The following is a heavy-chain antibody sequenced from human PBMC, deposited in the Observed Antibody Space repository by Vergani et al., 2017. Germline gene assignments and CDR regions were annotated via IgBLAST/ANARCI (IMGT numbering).Heavy chain of an antibody. CDR3: ARLITGTNFDY. D-gene: IGHD1-20*01. J-gene: IGHJ4*02. CDR1: GGSISSYY. CDR2: IYYSGST. V-gene: IGHV4-59*08. Sequence: QVQLQESGPGLVKPSETLSLTCTVSGGSISSYYWSWIRQPPGKGLEWIGYIYYSGSTNYNPSLKSRVTISVDTSKNQFSLKLSSVTAADTAVYYCARLITGTNFDYWGQGTLVTVSS.